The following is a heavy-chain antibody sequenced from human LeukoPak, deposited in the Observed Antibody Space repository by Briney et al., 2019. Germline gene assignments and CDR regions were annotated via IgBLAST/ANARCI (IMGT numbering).Heavy chain of an antibody. J-gene: IGHJ4*02. CDR1: GGSISSSSYF. V-gene: IGHV4-39*07. D-gene: IGHD1-26*01. Sequence: SETLSLTCTVSGGSISSSSYFWAWIRQPPGKGLEWIGSISYSGRTYYNPSLRSRLTISVDSSKNQFSLKLSSVTAADTAVYYCASNPSGSYPGNYFDYWGQGTLVTVSS. CDR2: ISYSGRT. CDR3: ASNPSGSYPGNYFDY.